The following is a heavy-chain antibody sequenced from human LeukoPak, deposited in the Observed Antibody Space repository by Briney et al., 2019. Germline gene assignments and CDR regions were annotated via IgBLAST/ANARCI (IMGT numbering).Heavy chain of an antibody. Sequence: ASVKVSCKASGCTFTSYGISWVRQAPGQGLEWMGWISAYNGNTNYAQKLQGRVTMTTDTSTSTAYMELRSLRSDDTAVYYCAREREYYDILTGYYDYWGQGTLVTVSS. CDR1: GCTFTSYG. D-gene: IGHD3-9*01. J-gene: IGHJ4*02. CDR3: AREREYYDILTGYYDY. CDR2: ISAYNGNT. V-gene: IGHV1-18*01.